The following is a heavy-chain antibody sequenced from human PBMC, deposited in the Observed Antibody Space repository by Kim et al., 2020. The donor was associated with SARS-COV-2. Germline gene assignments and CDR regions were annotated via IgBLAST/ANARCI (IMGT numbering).Heavy chain of an antibody. V-gene: IGHV4-59*01. CDR2: IYYSGST. Sequence: SETLSLTCTVSRGSISSYYWSWIRQPPGKGLEWIGYIYYSGSTNYNPSLKSRVTISVDTSKNQFSLKLSSVTAADTAVYYCASTRAVAAPFDYWGQGTLVTVSS. CDR1: RGSISSYY. J-gene: IGHJ4*02. D-gene: IGHD6-19*01. CDR3: ASTRAVAAPFDY.